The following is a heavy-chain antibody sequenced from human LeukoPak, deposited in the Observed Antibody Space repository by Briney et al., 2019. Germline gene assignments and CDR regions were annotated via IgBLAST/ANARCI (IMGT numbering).Heavy chain of an antibody. CDR2: IYYSGST. V-gene: IGHV4-59*08. Sequence: SETLSLTCTVSGGSISIYYWSWIRQPPGKGLEWIGYIYYSGSTNYNPSLKSRVTISVDTSKNQFSLKLSSVTAADTAVYYCARHQKYTAMISGYYAMDVWGQGTTVTVSS. CDR3: ARHQKYTAMISGYYAMDV. D-gene: IGHD5-18*01. CDR1: GGSISIYY. J-gene: IGHJ6*02.